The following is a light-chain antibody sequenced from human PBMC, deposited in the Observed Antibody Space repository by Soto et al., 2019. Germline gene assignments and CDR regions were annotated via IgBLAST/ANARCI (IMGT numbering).Light chain of an antibody. Sequence: EIVLTQSPATLSVSPGERATLSCRASQSVSSSRLAWYQQKPGQAPRLLIHGASTRATGVPARFSGSGSGTEFTLSISSLQPDDFATYYCHQYNSYWTFGQGTKVDIK. CDR3: HQYNSYWT. CDR2: GAS. V-gene: IGKV3-15*01. J-gene: IGKJ1*01. CDR1: QSVSSS.